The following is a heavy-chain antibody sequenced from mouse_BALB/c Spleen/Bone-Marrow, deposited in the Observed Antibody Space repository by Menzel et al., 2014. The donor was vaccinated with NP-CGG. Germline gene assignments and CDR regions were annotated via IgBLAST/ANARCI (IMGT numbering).Heavy chain of an antibody. Sequence: EVQLQESGGGLVKPGGSLKLSCAASGFTFSDYYMYWVRQTPEKRLEWVATISDGGSYTYYPDSVKGRFTISRDNAKNNLYLQTSSLKSEDTAMYYCARFYYYGSSYFDVWGAGTTVTVSS. V-gene: IGHV5-4*02. CDR3: ARFYYYGSSYFDV. D-gene: IGHD1-1*01. J-gene: IGHJ1*01. CDR1: GFTFSDYY. CDR2: ISDGGSYT.